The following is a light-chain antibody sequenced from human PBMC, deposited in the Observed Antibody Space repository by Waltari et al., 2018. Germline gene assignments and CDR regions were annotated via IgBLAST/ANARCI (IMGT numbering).Light chain of an antibody. V-gene: IGKV1-6*01. CDR1: PGIRTE. Sequence: AIQMTQSPSSLSASVGDSVTITCRASPGIRTELGWYQQIPGTAPKLLIYASTLEFGVPSRFSGSGSGTDFSLTIDGLQPEDFATYYCLQDYNYPLTFGGGTKVEIK. J-gene: IGKJ4*01. CDR3: LQDYNYPLT. CDR2: AS.